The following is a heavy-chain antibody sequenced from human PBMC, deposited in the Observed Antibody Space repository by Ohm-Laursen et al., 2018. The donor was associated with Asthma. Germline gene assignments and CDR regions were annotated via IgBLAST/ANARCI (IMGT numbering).Heavy chain of an antibody. D-gene: IGHD3-3*01. CDR1: GYTFTSYG. CDR2: INPNSGGT. J-gene: IGHJ4*02. Sequence: ASVKVSCKASGYTFTSYGISWVRQAPGQGLEWMGRINPNSGGTNYAQKFQGRVTMTRDTSISTAYMELSRLRSDDTAVYYCAREVTIFGVVIGADDYWGQGTLVTVSS. CDR3: AREVTIFGVVIGADDY. V-gene: IGHV1-2*06.